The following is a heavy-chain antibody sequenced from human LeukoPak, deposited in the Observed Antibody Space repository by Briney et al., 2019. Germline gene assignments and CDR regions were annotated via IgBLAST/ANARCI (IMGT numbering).Heavy chain of an antibody. Sequence: SETLSLTCTVSGGSISSGGYYWSWIRQPPGKGLEWIGYIHHSGDTYQNPSLKSRVTVSSDRSKNQFYLKLSSVTAADTAVYYCARLIAADPQLDYWGQGTLVTVSS. CDR3: ARLIAADPQLDY. CDR2: IHHSGDT. V-gene: IGHV4-30-2*01. J-gene: IGHJ4*02. D-gene: IGHD6-13*01. CDR1: GGSISSGGYY.